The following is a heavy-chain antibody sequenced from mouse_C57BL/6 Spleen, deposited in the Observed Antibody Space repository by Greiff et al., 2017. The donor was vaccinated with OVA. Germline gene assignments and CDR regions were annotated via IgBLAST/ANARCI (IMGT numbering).Heavy chain of an antibody. V-gene: IGHV5-9-1*02. CDR3: TRDLMYYGSSYFDY. CDR2: ISSGGDYI. D-gene: IGHD1-1*01. CDR1: GFTFSSYA. Sequence: EVQRVESGEGLVKPGGSLKLSCAASGFTFSSYAMSWVRQTPEKRLEWVAYISSGGDYIYYADTVKGRFTISRDNARNTLYLQMSSLKSEDTAMYYCTRDLMYYGSSYFDYWGQGTTLTVSS. J-gene: IGHJ2*01.